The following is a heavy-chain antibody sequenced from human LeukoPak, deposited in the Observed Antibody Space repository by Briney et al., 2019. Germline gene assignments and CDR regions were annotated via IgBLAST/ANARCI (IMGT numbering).Heavy chain of an antibody. CDR2: IYYSGST. CDR3: AGTYYYDSSGYYYYSL. CDR1: GGSISSYC. Sequence: PSETLSLTCTVSGGSISSYCWSWIRQPPGKGLEWIGYIYYSGSTNYNPSLESRVTISVDTSNNQFSLKLSSVTAADTAVYYCAGTYYYDSSGYYYYSLWGQGTLVTVSS. V-gene: IGHV4-59*01. D-gene: IGHD3-22*01. J-gene: IGHJ4*02.